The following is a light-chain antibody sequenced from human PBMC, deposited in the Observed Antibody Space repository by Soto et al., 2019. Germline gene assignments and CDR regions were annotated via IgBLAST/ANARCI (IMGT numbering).Light chain of an antibody. CDR1: QGISSY. J-gene: IGKJ3*01. Sequence: DIQLTQSPSFLSASVGDRVTITCRASQGISSYLAWYQQKPGKAPKLLIYAASTLQSGVPSRFSGSGSGTEFTLTISSLQHEDFATYYGQQLNSYPLFGPGTKVDIK. V-gene: IGKV1-9*01. CDR3: QQLNSYPL. CDR2: AAS.